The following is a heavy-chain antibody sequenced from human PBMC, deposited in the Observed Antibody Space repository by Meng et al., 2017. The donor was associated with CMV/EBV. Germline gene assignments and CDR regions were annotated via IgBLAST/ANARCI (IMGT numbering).Heavy chain of an antibody. Sequence: GSLRLSCAVYGGSFSGYYWSWIRQPPGKGLEWIGEINHSGSTNYNPSLKSRVTISVDTSKNQFSLKLSSVTAADTAVYYCARARGGRSYYYDSSGYYSAYRGGAFDIWGQGTMVTVSS. CDR3: ARARGGRSYYYDSSGYYSAYRGGAFDI. CDR2: INHSGST. J-gene: IGHJ3*02. D-gene: IGHD3-22*01. CDR1: GGSFSGYY. V-gene: IGHV4-34*01.